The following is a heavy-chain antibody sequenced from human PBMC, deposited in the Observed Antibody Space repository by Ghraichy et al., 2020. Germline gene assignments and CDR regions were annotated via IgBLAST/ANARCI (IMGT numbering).Heavy chain of an antibody. Sequence: GGSLRLSCTAASEFSLSSYALSWVRQAPGKGLEWVSAISGSGGDTYYPDSVKGRFTISRDNSKNTLYLQMNSLRGEDTGVYYCGKGISAGTSTISYYYNDMDVWGQGTTVTVSS. CDR1: EFSLSSYA. J-gene: IGHJ6*02. CDR2: ISGSGGDT. CDR3: GKGISAGTSTISYYYNDMDV. D-gene: IGHD6-13*01. V-gene: IGHV3-23*01.